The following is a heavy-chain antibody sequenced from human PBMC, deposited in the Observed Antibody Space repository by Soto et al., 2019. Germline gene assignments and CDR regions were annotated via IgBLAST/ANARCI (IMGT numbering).Heavy chain of an antibody. J-gene: IGHJ4*02. Sequence: EVQLVESGGGLVQPGGSLRLYCVGSGFMFDSFAMNLVRQAPGKGLEWVAYINGGSDSIYYEESVKGRFPISRDNARTSLSLQMNSLSDEDTAVYYCAKSGDSAGWGIDFCGQGTLVIVSS. CDR2: INGGSDSI. CDR3: AKSGDSAGWGIDF. V-gene: IGHV3-48*02. CDR1: GFMFDSFA. D-gene: IGHD6-19*01.